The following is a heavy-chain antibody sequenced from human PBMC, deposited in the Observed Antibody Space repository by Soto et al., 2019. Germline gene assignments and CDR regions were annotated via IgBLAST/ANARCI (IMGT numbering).Heavy chain of an antibody. CDR3: ARGGASGELRYPGFRYYYYGVDV. J-gene: IGHJ6*02. D-gene: IGHD3-9*01. CDR2: IIPIFGTA. CDR1: GGTFSSYA. Sequence: SVKVSCKASGGTFSSYAISWVRQAPGQGLEWMGGIIPIFGTANYAQKFQGRVTITADESTSTAYMELSSLRSEDTAVYYCARGGASGELRYPGFRYYYYGVDVWGQGTTVTVSS. V-gene: IGHV1-69*13.